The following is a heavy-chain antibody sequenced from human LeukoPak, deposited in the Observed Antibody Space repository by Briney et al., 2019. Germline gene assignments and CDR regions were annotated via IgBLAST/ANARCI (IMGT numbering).Heavy chain of an antibody. CDR2: IYPDDSDT. CDR1: GYSFTGYW. D-gene: IGHD6-25*01. CDR3: AKLKSGSRYFDY. V-gene: IGHV5-51*01. J-gene: IGHJ4*02. Sequence: GESLKISCKGSGYSFTGYWIGWVRQMPGKGLEWMGIIYPDDSDTRYSPSFQGQVTISADKSSSTAYLQWRSLRASDTVMYYCAKLKSGSRYFDYWGLGTQVTVS.